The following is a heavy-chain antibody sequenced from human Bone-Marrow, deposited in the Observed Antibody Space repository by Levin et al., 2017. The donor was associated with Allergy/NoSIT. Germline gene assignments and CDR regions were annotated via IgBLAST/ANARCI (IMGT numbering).Heavy chain of an antibody. J-gene: IGHJ6*02. Sequence: GGSLRLSCAASGFTFNRFILYWVRQSPGKGLEWVALISYDGSTEYHAESVKGRFTISRDNFNNTLFLQMNSLRSEDMAVYYCARGIWFGEFPYYYYYGMDVWGQGTTVTVSS. V-gene: IGHV3-30*04. CDR1: GFTFNRFI. D-gene: IGHD3-10*01. CDR2: ISYDGSTE. CDR3: ARGIWFGEFPYYYYYGMDV.